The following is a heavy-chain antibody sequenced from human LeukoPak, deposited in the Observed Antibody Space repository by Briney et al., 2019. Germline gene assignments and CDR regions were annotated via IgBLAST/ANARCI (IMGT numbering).Heavy chain of an antibody. D-gene: IGHD3-3*01. CDR3: ARNPERFLGYYYMDV. CDR1: GGSISGYY. CDR2: IYSSGST. Sequence: SETLSLTCTVSGGSISGYYWSWIRQPPGKGLEWIGYIYSSGSTYYNPSLKSRVTISVDTSKNQFSLKLSSVTAADTAVYYCARNPERFLGYYYMDVWGKGTTVTVSS. J-gene: IGHJ6*03. V-gene: IGHV4-59*08.